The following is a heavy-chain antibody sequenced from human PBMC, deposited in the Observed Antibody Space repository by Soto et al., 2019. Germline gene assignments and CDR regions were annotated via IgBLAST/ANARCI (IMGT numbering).Heavy chain of an antibody. D-gene: IGHD3-3*01. CDR1: GGSVSSGSYY. Sequence: PSETLSLTCTVSGGSVSSGSYYWSWIRQPPGKGLEWIGYIYYSGSTNYNPSLKSRVTISVDTSKNQFSLKLSSVTAADTAVYYCARSITIFGPRPSSNDYWGQGTLVTVSS. CDR2: IYYSGST. J-gene: IGHJ4*02. V-gene: IGHV4-61*01. CDR3: ARSITIFGPRPSSNDY.